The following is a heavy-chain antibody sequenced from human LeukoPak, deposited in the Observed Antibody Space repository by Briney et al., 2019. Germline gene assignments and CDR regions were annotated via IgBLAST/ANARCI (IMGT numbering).Heavy chain of an antibody. CDR3: AVSVQAASIPAFDY. CDR1: GDTLTVHN. V-gene: IGHV1-2*02. Sequence: GALVKVSCRASGDTLTVHNIHWMRQAPGQGLEWMGWIHPSSGARQYAQKFQGRVTMTRDTSISTAYMELSSLRSDDTAIYYCAVSVQAASIPAFDYWGQGALLTVSS. J-gene: IGHJ4*02. CDR2: IHPSSGAR. D-gene: IGHD6-25*01.